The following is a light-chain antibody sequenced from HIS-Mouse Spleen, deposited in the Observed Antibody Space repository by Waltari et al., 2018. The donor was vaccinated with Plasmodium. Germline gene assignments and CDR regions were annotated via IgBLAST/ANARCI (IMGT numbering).Light chain of an antibody. V-gene: IGLV2-23*01. CDR2: EGS. CDR3: CSYAGSSTNWV. CDR1: SRDGGSYNL. Sequence: QSALTQPASVSGSPGPAITIPCTGTSRDGGSYNLVSWYQQHPGKAPKLMIYEGSKRPSGVSNRFSGSKSGNTASLTISGLQAEDEADYYCCSYAGSSTNWVFGGGTKLTVL. J-gene: IGLJ3*02.